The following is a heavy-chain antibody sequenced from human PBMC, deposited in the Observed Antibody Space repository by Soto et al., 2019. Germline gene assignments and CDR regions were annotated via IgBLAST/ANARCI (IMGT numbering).Heavy chain of an antibody. CDR2: ISWNSGSI. Sequence: GVSLRLSCAASGFTFDDYAMHWVRQAPGKGLEWVSGISWNSGSIGYADSVKGRFTISRDNAKNSLYLQMNSLRAEDTALYYCAKDIRRVTNTGMDVWGKGTTVTVSS. D-gene: IGHD4-4*01. V-gene: IGHV3-9*01. CDR1: GFTFDDYA. J-gene: IGHJ6*04. CDR3: AKDIRRVTNTGMDV.